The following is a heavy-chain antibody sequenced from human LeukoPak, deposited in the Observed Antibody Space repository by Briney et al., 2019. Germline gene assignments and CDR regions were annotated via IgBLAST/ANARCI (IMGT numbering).Heavy chain of an antibody. V-gene: IGHV1-2*02. CDR2: INPNSGGT. D-gene: IGHD6-6*01. CDR3: ARGSSSSSFLFDY. CDR1: GYTFTGYY. Sequence: GASGKVSCKASGYTFTGYYMHWVRQAPGQGLEWMGWINPNSGGTNYAQKFQGRVTMTRDTSISTAYMELSRLRSDDTAVYYCARGSSSSSFLFDYWGQGTLVTVSS. J-gene: IGHJ4*02.